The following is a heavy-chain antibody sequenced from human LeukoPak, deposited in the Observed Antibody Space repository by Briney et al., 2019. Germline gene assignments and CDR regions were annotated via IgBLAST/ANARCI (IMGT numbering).Heavy chain of an antibody. CDR2: IYHSGST. CDR3: ARGYHDFWSTRETLSILDP. V-gene: IGHV4-4*02. D-gene: IGHD3-3*01. Sequence: SETLSLTCAVSGDSISSNNWWSWVRQSPGKGLEWIGEIYHSGSTNYNPSLKSRVTISVDTSKNQFSLKLSSVTAADTAVYYCARGYHDFWSTRETLSILDPWGQGTLVTVSS. CDR1: GDSISSNNW. J-gene: IGHJ5*02.